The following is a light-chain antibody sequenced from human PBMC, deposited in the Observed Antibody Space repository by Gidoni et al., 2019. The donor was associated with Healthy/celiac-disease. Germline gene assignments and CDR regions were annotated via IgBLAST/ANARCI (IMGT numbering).Light chain of an antibody. J-gene: IGKJ1*01. Sequence: DIQLTQSPSFLSASVGDRVTFPCRASQGISSYLAWYQQKPGKAPKLLIYAASTLQSGVPSRFSGSGSGTEFTLTISSLQPEDFATYYCQQLNSYPRTFGQGTKVEIK. CDR1: QGISSY. V-gene: IGKV1-9*01. CDR2: AAS. CDR3: QQLNSYPRT.